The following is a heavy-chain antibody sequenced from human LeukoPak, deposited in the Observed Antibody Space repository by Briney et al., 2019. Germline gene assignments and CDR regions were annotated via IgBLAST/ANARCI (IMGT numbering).Heavy chain of an antibody. CDR3: ASGSRVLDYGTGDIYYFDY. V-gene: IGHV1-2*02. CDR2: INPNSGGT. Sequence: ASVKVSCKASGYTFTNYYIHWVRQAPGQGLEWMGWINPNSGGTNSAQKSQGRVTMTRDTSISTAYMELSRLKSDDTAVYYCASGSRVLDYGTGDIYYFDYWGQGTLVTVSS. D-gene: IGHD4/OR15-4a*01. CDR1: GYTFTNYY. J-gene: IGHJ4*02.